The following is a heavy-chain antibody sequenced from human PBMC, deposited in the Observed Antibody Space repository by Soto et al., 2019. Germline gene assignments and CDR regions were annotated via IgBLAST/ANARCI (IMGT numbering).Heavy chain of an antibody. CDR3: ATGGYSSSSNFDY. Sequence: QVQLVESGGGVVQPGRSLRLSCAASGFTFSSSAIHWVRQAPGKGLEWVAVVSYDGSIKYYADSVKGRFTISRDTSKNTLYLQMNSLRVEDTGFYYCATGGYSSSSNFDYWGQGTLVTVSS. V-gene: IGHV3-30-3*01. D-gene: IGHD6-6*01. J-gene: IGHJ4*02. CDR1: GFTFSSSA. CDR2: VSYDGSIK.